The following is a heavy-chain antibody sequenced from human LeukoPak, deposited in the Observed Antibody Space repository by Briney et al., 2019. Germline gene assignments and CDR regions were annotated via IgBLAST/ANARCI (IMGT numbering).Heavy chain of an antibody. Sequence: PSETLSLTCTLFVDSISTYYWSWIRQSPGKGLEWVGSIDNSGSTNHNPSLKSRVTISVDTSKDQFSLRVTSMTAADTAVYYCAGQWWVTTGWYFDLWGRGTLVSVSS. CDR3: AGQWWVTTGWYFDL. D-gene: IGHD4-17*01. J-gene: IGHJ2*01. CDR1: VDSISTYY. CDR2: IDNSGST. V-gene: IGHV4-59*08.